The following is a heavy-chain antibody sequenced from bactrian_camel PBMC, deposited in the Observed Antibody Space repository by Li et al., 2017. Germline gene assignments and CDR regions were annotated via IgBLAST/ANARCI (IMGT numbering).Heavy chain of an antibody. CDR2: IYSDSSVK. CDR1: ESGHSFQYWP. Sequence: HVQLVESGGGLVQPGGSLRLSCELFESGHSFQYWPLSWVRQAPGRGLEWVSSIYSDSSVKDYTDSVKGRVTISRDNAKNTVYLQINSLKSEETALYYGANDPTSYRSGGGCYLRENTHWGQGTQVTVS. CDR3: ANDPTSYRSGGGCYLRENTH. D-gene: IGHD2*01. V-gene: IGHV3-2*01. J-gene: IGHJ4*01.